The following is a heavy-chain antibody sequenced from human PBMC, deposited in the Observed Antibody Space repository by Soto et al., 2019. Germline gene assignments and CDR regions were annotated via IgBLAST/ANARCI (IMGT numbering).Heavy chain of an antibody. V-gene: IGHV4-59*01. J-gene: IGHJ4*02. Sequence: SETVSLTCTVSCGSISSYYWSWIRQPPGKGLEWIGYIYYSGSTNYNPSLKSRVTISVDTSKNQFSLKLSSVTAADTAVYYCARARGITGTFDYWGQGTLVTVSS. CDR3: ARARGITGTFDY. CDR1: CGSISSYY. CDR2: IYYSGST. D-gene: IGHD1-20*01.